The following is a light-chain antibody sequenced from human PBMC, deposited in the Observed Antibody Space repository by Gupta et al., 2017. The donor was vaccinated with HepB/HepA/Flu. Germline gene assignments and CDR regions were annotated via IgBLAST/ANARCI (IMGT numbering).Light chain of an antibody. CDR2: WAS. J-gene: IGKJ3*01. Sequence: DIVMTQAQDSLAVSLGERATINCKSSQSVLYSSNNKNYLAWYQQKPGQPPKLLLYWASTRESGVPDRFSGSGSGTDFTLTISSLQAEDVAVYYCQQYYSSPFTFGPGTKVDIK. CDR3: QQYYSSPFT. V-gene: IGKV4-1*01. CDR1: QSVLYSSNNKNY.